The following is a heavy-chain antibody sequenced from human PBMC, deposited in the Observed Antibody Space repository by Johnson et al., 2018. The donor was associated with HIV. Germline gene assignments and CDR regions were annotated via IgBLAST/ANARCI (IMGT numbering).Heavy chain of an antibody. V-gene: IGHV3-66*01. J-gene: IGHJ3*02. CDR1: GFTVSDNY. CDR2: IYSGGTT. CDR3: ARDHLRRSHAFDI. Sequence: VQLVESGGGVVQPGGSLRLSCAASGFTVSDNYMIWVRQAPGKGLEWVSFIYSGGTTYYADSVKGRFTISRDNSKNTLYLQMNSLRAEDTAVYYCARDHLRRSHAFDIWGQGTMVTVSS. D-gene: IGHD2-15*01.